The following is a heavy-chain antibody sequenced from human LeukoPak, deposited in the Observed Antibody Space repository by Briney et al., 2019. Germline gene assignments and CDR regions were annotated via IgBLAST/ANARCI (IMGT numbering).Heavy chain of an antibody. CDR1: GFTFSSYA. J-gene: IGHJ4*02. D-gene: IGHD4-17*01. CDR2: ISYDGSNK. V-gene: IGHV3-30*01. CDR3: ARDEYGDSPFDY. Sequence: PGRSLRLSCAASGFTFSSYAMHWVRQAPGKGLEWVAVISYDGSNKYYADSVKGRFTISRGNSKNTLYLQMNSLRAEDTAVYYCARDEYGDSPFDYWGQGTLVTVSS.